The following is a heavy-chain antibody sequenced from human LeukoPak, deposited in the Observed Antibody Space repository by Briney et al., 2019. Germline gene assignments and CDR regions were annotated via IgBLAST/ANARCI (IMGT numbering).Heavy chain of an antibody. J-gene: IGHJ4*02. CDR2: IYYSGST. Sequence: SDTLSLTCTVSGGSIRSYYWSWMRQPPGKGLEWMGYIYYSGSTKYNPPLKSRATISVDTSKNQFSLKLSSVTAADTAVYYCASGSYYFDYWGQGTLVTVSS. V-gene: IGHV4-59*08. CDR3: ASGSYYFDY. CDR1: GGSIRSYY. D-gene: IGHD1-26*01.